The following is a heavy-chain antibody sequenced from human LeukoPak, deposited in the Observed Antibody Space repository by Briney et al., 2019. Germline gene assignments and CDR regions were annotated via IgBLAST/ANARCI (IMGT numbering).Heavy chain of an antibody. CDR3: ARDRACSYGYAFYFYN. CDR2: IYSAGNT. D-gene: IGHD5-18*01. CDR1: GFSVGSSY. V-gene: IGHV3-53*01. Sequence: GGSLRLSCAASGFSVGSSYMSWVRQAPGKGLEWVSVIYSAGNTHYVDSVKGRFTISRDNSKNTVYLQMSSLRAEDTGEYYCARDRACSYGYAFYFYNWGQGTLVTVAS. J-gene: IGHJ4*02.